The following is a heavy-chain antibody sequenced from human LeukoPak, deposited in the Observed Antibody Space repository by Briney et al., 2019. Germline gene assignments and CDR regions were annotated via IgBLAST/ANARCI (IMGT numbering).Heavy chain of an antibody. J-gene: IGHJ4*02. D-gene: IGHD1-26*01. CDR3: ARLPIVGAANFDY. V-gene: IGHV4-59*08. Sequence: PSETLSLTCTVSGDSINSYYWTWIRQAPGKGLEWIGYIYYTGSTNYSPSLKSRVSISIDPSKNQFSLKLSSVTAADTAVYYCARLPIVGAANFDYWGQGTLVTVSS. CDR1: GDSINSYY. CDR2: IYYTGST.